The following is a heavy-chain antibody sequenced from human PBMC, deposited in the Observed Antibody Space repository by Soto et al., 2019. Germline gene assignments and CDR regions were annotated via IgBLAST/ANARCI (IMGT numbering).Heavy chain of an antibody. V-gene: IGHV4-59*01. J-gene: IGHJ6*02. CDR2: IYYSGST. D-gene: IGHD3-9*01. CDR3: ASKVTDDILTGYYYGMDV. CDR1: GGSISSYY. Sequence: SETLSLTCTVSGGSISSYYWSWIRQPPGKGLEWNGYIYYSGSTNYNPSLKSRVTISVDTSKNQFSLKLSSVTAADTAVYYCASKVTDDILTGYYYGMDVWGQGTTVTVSS.